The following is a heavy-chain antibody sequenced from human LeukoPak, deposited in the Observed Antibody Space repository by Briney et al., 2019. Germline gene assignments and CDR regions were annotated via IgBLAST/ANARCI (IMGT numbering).Heavy chain of an antibody. CDR2: IISNGGTI. V-gene: IGHV3-48*01. CDR3: ARRILTSDDGY. Sequence: GGSLTLSCVASGFTFRSSSLIWVRQAPGKGLEWLSYIISNGGTIYYADSVKGRFTIARVNVNNSLHLEMNSLRAEDTAVYYCARRILTSDDGYWGQGTLVTVSS. CDR1: GFTFRSSS. J-gene: IGHJ4*02. D-gene: IGHD2/OR15-2a*01.